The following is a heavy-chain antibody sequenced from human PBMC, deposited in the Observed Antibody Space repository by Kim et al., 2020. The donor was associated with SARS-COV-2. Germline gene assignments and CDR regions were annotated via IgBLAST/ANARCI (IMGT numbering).Heavy chain of an antibody. D-gene: IGHD3-16*01. V-gene: IGHV3-30*03. Sequence: GGSLRLSCAASGFTFSRNGMRWVRQAPGKGLEWVAVISNDGKNKYYEESVKGRFTISRDNFRSTLYLQMNSLRDADTAIYYCARDGGSGGGALEAWG. CDR2: ISNDGKNK. CDR3: ARDGGSGGGALEA. J-gene: IGHJ5*01. CDR1: GFTFSRNG.